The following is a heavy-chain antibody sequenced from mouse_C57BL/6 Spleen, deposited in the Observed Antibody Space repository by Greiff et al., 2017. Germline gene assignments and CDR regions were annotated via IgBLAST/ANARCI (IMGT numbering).Heavy chain of an antibody. CDR1: GYTFTDYY. J-gene: IGHJ2*01. CDR3: ARGAPYYFDY. Sequence: VQLVESGPELVKPGASVKISCKASGYTFTDYYINWVKQRPGQGLEWIGWIYPGSGNTKYHEKFKGKATLTVDTSSSTAYMQLSSLTSEDSAVXFCARGAPYYFDYWGQGTTLTVSS. CDR2: IYPGSGNT. V-gene: IGHV1-84*01.